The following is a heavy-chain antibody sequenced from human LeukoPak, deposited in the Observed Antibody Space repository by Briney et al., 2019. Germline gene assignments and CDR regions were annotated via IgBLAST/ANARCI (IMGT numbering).Heavy chain of an antibody. D-gene: IGHD3-10*01. CDR1: GFTFSDYS. J-gene: IGHJ5*02. Sequence: GGSLRLSCAASGFTFSDYSMHWVRQAPGKGLEWVSAISGSGGSTYYADSVKGRFTISRDNSKNTLYLQMNSLRAEDTAVYYCAKDVGSVADNNWFDPWGQGTLVTVSS. CDR3: AKDVGSVADNNWFDP. CDR2: ISGSGGST. V-gene: IGHV3-23*01.